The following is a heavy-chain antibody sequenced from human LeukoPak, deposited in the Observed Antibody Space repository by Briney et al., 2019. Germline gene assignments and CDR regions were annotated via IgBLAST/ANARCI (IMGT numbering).Heavy chain of an antibody. J-gene: IGHJ4*02. D-gene: IGHD1-7*01. CDR3: ARVSRLEVRF. CDR2: IDGSSGAV. V-gene: IGHV3-48*02. Sequence: GGSLRLSCAASGFTLSNYNMNWVRQAPGKGLEWVSYIDGSSGAVLYADSVKGRFTISRDNAKNSLYLQMNSLRDEDTAVYYCARVSRLEVRFWGQGTLVTVSS. CDR1: GFTLSNYN.